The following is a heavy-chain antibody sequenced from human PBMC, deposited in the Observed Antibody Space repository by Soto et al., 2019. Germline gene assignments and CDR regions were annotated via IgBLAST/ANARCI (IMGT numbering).Heavy chain of an antibody. D-gene: IGHD1-7*01. J-gene: IGHJ4*02. CDR3: APRSIAGTTYFGY. CDR1: GFTFRDYG. Sequence: LRLSCAASGFTFRDYGMHWVRQAPGKGLEWVAVISYDGTNKYYADSVTGRFTISRDNSKNTLYLQMNSLRAEDTAVYYCAPRSIAGTTYFGYWGQGTLVTVSS. V-gene: IGHV3-30*03. CDR2: ISYDGTNK.